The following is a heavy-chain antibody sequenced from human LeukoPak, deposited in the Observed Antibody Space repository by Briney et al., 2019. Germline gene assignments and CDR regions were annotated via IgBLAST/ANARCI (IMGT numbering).Heavy chain of an antibody. J-gene: IGHJ4*02. Sequence: GGSLRLSCAASGFTFSSHAMHWVRQAPGKGLEWVGVISYDGSNKYYADFVKGRFTFSRDNSKHALYLQMNSVRAEDTAVYYCARGVYYYDSSGYCFFDYWGQGTLVTVSS. CDR3: ARGVYYYDSSGYCFFDY. CDR2: ISYDGSNK. D-gene: IGHD3-22*01. CDR1: GFTFSSHA. V-gene: IGHV3-30*01.